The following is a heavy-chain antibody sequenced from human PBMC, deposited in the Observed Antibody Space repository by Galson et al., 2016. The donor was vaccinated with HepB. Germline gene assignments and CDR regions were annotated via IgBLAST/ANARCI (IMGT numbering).Heavy chain of an antibody. J-gene: IGHJ6*02. D-gene: IGHD3-16*01. CDR3: AIRFSSTYGVPSFGDHYFGMDV. Sequence: SLRLSCAASGFTYSSSAMSWVRQAPGKGLEWVSAISGGSSSSYYAESVKGRFTISRDNSKNTLYLQMNSLRADDTAIYYCAIRFSSTYGVPSFGDHYFGMDVWGQGTTVTVAS. CDR2: ISGGSSSS. V-gene: IGHV3-23*01. CDR1: GFTYSSSA.